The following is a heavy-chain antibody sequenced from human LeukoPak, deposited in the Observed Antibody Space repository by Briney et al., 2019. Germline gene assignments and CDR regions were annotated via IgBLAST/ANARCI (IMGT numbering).Heavy chain of an antibody. D-gene: IGHD3-3*01. CDR2: IYYSGST. CDR3: ARHNYDFWSGYYTGSWFDP. Sequence: SETLSLTCTASGGSISSSSYYWGWIRQPPGKGLEWIGSIYYSGSTYYNPSLKSRVTISVDTSKNQFSLKLSSVTAADTAVYYCARHNYDFWSGYYTGSWFDPWGQGTLVTVSS. J-gene: IGHJ5*02. V-gene: IGHV4-39*01. CDR1: GGSISSSSYY.